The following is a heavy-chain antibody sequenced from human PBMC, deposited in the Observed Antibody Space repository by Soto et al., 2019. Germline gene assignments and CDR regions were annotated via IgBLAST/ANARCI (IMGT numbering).Heavy chain of an antibody. Sequence: GASVKVSCKASGYTFTGYYMHWVRQAPGQGLEWMGWINPNSGGTHYAQKFQGRVTMTRDTSISTAYMELSRLRSDDTAVYYCARGKYYFGAGSPKICFEPWGQGTLLSVSS. V-gene: IGHV1-2*02. CDR2: INPNSGGT. D-gene: IGHD3-10*01. J-gene: IGHJ5*02. CDR1: GYTFTGYY. CDR3: ARGKYYFGAGSPKICFEP.